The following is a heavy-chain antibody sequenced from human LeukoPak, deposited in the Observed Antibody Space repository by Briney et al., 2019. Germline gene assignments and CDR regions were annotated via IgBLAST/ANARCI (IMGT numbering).Heavy chain of an antibody. Sequence: SVKVSCKASGGTFSSYAISWVRQAPGQGLEWMGGIIPIFGTANYAQKFQGRVTITADESTSTAYMELSSLRSEDTAVYYCARSPAAIGHYYYYYMDVWGKGTTVTVSS. CDR2: IIPIFGTA. V-gene: IGHV1-69*13. J-gene: IGHJ6*03. CDR3: ARSPAAIGHYYYYYMDV. CDR1: GGTFSSYA. D-gene: IGHD2-2*02.